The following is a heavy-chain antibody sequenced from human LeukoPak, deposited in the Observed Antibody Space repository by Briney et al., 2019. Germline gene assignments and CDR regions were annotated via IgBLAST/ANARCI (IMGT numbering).Heavy chain of an antibody. J-gene: IGHJ5*02. CDR3: ARDAPYGSGSYAFWFDP. D-gene: IGHD3-10*01. CDR2: INPNSGGT. Sequence: ASVKVSCKAFGYTFTGYYMHWVRQAPGQGLEWMGWINPNSGGTNYAQKFQGRVTMTRDTSISTAYMELSRLRSDDTAVYYCARDAPYGSGSYAFWFDPWGQGTLVTVSS. V-gene: IGHV1-2*02. CDR1: GYTFTGYY.